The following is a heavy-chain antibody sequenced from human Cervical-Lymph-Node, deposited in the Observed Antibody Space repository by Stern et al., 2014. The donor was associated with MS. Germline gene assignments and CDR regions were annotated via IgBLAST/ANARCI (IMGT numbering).Heavy chain of an antibody. CDR2: ISPHTGGA. D-gene: IGHD6-13*01. CDR1: GYSFTDFN. CDR3: ATHGGSSFQMDV. V-gene: IGHV1-2*06. J-gene: IGHJ6*02. Sequence: QVQLMQSGAEVNKPGASVKVSCKASGYSFTDFNTHWVRQAPGQGLEWMGRISPHTGGARYAEKFQGRVTMTRDTSITTAYMELDRLTSDDTAVYYCATHGGSSFQMDVWGQGTTVTVSS.